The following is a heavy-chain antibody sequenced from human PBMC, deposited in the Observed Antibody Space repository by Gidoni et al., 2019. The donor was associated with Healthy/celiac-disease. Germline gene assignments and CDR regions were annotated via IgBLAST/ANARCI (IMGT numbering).Heavy chain of an antibody. CDR2: IYPGDSDT. CDR1: GYSFTSYW. V-gene: IGHV5-51*01. CDR3: ARSVRYYYDSSGNFDY. J-gene: IGHJ4*02. D-gene: IGHD3-22*01. Sequence: EVQLVQSGAEMKKPGESLKISCKGSGYSFTSYWIAWVRQMPGKGLEWMGIIYPGDSDTRYSPSFQGQVTMSADKSISTAYLQWSSLKASDSAMYYCARSVRYYYDSSGNFDYWGQGTLVTVSS.